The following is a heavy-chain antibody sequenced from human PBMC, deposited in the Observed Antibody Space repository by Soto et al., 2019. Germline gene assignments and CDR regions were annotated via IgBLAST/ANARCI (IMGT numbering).Heavy chain of an antibody. Sequence: GASVKVSCKASGFTFTSSAVHWVRQARGQRLEWIGWIVVGSGNTNYAQKFQERVTITRDMSTSTAYMELSSLRSEDTAVYYCAAGSSNYYYYGMDVWGQGTTVTVSS. CDR2: IVVGSGNT. D-gene: IGHD6-13*01. CDR3: AAGSSNYYYYGMDV. V-gene: IGHV1-58*01. CDR1: GFTFTSSA. J-gene: IGHJ6*02.